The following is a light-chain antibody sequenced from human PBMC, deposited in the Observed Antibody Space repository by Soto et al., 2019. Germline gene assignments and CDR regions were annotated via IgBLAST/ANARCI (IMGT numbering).Light chain of an antibody. V-gene: IGLV2-8*01. CDR2: EVS. J-gene: IGLJ2*01. CDR1: SSDVGGYNY. Sequence: QSALTQLPSASGSPGQSVTISCTGTSSDVGGYNYVSWYQQHPGKAPKLMIYEVSKRPSGVPDRFSGSKSGNTASLTVSGLQAEDEADYYCSSYAGSNTHVVFGGGTKLTVL. CDR3: SSYAGSNTHVV.